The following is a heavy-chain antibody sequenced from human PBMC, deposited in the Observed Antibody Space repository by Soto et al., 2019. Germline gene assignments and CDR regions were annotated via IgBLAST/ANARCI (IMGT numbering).Heavy chain of an antibody. V-gene: IGHV1-18*01. D-gene: IGHD1-1*01. J-gene: IGHJ4*02. CDR1: GYAFTTYG. CDR3: ARGRYGDY. CDR2: ISAHNGNT. Sequence: QVNLVQSGAEVKKPGASVKVSCKGSGYAFTTYGITWVRQAPGQGLEWMGWISAHNGNTNYAQQLQGRVTVTRDTSTSTAYMELRSLISDDTAVYYCARGRYGDYWGQGALVTVSS.